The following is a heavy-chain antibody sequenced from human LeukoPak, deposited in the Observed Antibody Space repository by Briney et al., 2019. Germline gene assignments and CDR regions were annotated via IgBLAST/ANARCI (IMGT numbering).Heavy chain of an antibody. V-gene: IGHV4-59*08. D-gene: IGHD2-21*02. J-gene: IGHJ4*02. CDR3: ARRAYCGGDCYDTLDY. CDR2: IYYSGST. CDR1: GGSTSSYY. Sequence: SETLSLTCTVSGGSTSSYYWSWIRQPSGKGLEWIGYIYYSGSTNYNPSLKSRVTISVDTSKNQFSLKLSSVTAAGTAVYYCARRAYCGGDCYDTLDYWGQGTLVTVSS.